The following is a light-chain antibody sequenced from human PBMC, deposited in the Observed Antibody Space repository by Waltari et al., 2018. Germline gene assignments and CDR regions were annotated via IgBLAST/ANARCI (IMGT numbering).Light chain of an antibody. CDR1: QTIGHY. Sequence: DIQMTQSPSSLSAFVGDGATITCRASQTIGHYLNWFQQRPGKAPKLLIYATSDLQSGVPSRFSGSGSGTDFTLTISSLQPEDSATYYCQQTFSAFRTFGGGTKVEIK. V-gene: IGKV1-39*01. J-gene: IGKJ4*01. CDR2: ATS. CDR3: QQTFSAFRT.